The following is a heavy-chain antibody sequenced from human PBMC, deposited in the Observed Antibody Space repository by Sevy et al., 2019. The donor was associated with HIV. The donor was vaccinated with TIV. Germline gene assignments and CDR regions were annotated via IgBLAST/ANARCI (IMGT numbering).Heavy chain of an antibody. CDR2: FDPEDGET. Sequence: ASVKVSCKVTGYTLTGFSMHWVRQTPGKGLEWMGTFDPEDGETIYAQKFQGRVIMTEDTSADTAHMDLSSLTSEDTAVYYCATTKDYYDSSGHPFDYWGQGTLVTVSS. J-gene: IGHJ4*02. V-gene: IGHV1-24*01. D-gene: IGHD3-22*01. CDR1: GYTLTGFS. CDR3: ATTKDYYDSSGHPFDY.